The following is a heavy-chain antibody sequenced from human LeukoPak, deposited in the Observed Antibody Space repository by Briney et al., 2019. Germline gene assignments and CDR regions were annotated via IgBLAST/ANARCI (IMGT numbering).Heavy chain of an antibody. Sequence: ASVKVSCKASGYTFTSYAMHWVRQAPGQRLEWMGWINAGNGNTKYSQEFQGRVTMTTDTSTSTDYLELSSLRSEDTAVYYCARDNSVRDEAWWFNPWGQGTLVTVSS. CDR2: INAGNGNT. D-gene: IGHD5-24*01. V-gene: IGHV1-3*03. CDR3: ARDNSVRDEAWWFNP. CDR1: GYTFTSYA. J-gene: IGHJ5*02.